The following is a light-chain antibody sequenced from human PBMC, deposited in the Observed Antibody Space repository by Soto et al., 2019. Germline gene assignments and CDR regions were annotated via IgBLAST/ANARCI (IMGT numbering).Light chain of an antibody. CDR2: AAS. J-gene: IGKJ2*01. CDR3: QQYYSYLYT. CDR1: QGISSY. V-gene: IGKV1-8*01. Sequence: AIRMTQSPSSFSASTGDRVTITCRASQGISSYLAWYQQKPGKAPKLLIYAASTLQSGVPSRFSGSGSGTDFTLTISCLPSEDFANYYCQQYYSYLYTFGQGTKLEIK.